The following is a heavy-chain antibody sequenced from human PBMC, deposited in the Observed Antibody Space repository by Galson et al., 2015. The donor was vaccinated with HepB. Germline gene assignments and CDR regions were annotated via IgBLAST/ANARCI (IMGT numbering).Heavy chain of an antibody. Sequence: SLRLSCAASGFTFSSYGMHWVRQAPGKGLEWVAVISYDGSNKYYADSVKGRFTISRDNSKNTLYLQMNSLRAEDTAVYYRAKGRTRYFDYWGQGTLVTVSS. V-gene: IGHV3-30*18. CDR1: GFTFSSYG. CDR3: AKGRTRYFDY. D-gene: IGHD1-1*01. CDR2: ISYDGSNK. J-gene: IGHJ4*02.